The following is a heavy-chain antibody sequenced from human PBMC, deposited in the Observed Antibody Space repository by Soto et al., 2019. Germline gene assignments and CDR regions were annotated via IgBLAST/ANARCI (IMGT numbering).Heavy chain of an antibody. CDR2: ISSSGSTI. CDR3: ARGYDYVWGSYRSDFDY. Sequence: EVQLVESGGGLVQPGGSLRLSCAASGFTFSSYEMNWVRQAPGKGLEWVSYISSSGSTIYYADSVKGRFTISRDNAKNSLYLQMNRLRAEDTAVYYCARGYDYVWGSYRSDFDYWGQGTLVTVSS. D-gene: IGHD3-16*02. V-gene: IGHV3-48*03. J-gene: IGHJ4*02. CDR1: GFTFSSYE.